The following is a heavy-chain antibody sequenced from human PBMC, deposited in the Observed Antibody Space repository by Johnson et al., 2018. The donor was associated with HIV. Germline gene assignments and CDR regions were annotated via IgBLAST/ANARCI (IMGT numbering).Heavy chain of an antibody. CDR1: GFSFSSYW. V-gene: IGHV3-74*01. CDR2: INSDGTTT. CDR3: ARGVGGGWYWAFDI. D-gene: IGHD6-19*01. J-gene: IGHJ3*02. Sequence: VQLVESGGGLVQPGGSLRLSCAVSGFSFSSYWMHWVRQPPGKGLVWVSRINSDGTTTTYADTVKGRFTISSDNAKNTLYLQMNSLRAEDTAVYYCARGVGGGWYWAFDIWGQGTMVTVSS.